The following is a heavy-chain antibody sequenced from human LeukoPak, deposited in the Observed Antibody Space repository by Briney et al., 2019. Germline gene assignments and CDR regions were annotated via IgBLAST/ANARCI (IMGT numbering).Heavy chain of an antibody. D-gene: IGHD6-13*01. V-gene: IGHV1-46*01. CDR3: AKGGTQYSSTSYNRHFDY. CDR2: INPSGGST. CDR1: GYTFTSYY. J-gene: IGHJ4*02. Sequence: ASVKVSCKASGYTFTSYYMHWVRQAPGQGLEWMGIINPSGGSTSYAQKIQGRVTMTRDTSTSTVYMELSSLGSEDTAVYYCAKGGTQYSSTSYNRHFDYWGQRTLVTVSS.